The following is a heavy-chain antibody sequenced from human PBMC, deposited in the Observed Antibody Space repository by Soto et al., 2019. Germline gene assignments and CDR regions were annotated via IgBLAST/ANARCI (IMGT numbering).Heavy chain of an antibody. D-gene: IGHD3-3*01. CDR2: ISAYNGNT. CDR3: ARDPYYVVWSVPQYYYYCMVV. V-gene: IGHV1-18*04. J-gene: IGHJ6*02. CDR1: GYAFTIYG. Sequence: ASVNVSCKASGYAFTIYGISWVRQAPGQGLEWMGWISAYNGNTNYAQKLQGRVTMTTDTSTSTAYMELRSLRSDDTAVYYCARDPYYVVWSVPQYYYYCMVVWCQGTTVTVSS.